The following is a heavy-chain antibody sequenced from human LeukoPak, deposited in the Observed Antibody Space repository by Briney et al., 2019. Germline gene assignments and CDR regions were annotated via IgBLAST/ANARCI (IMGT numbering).Heavy chain of an antibody. CDR1: GYTFTGKF. Sequence: ASVRVSCKASGYTFTGKFIHWVRQAPGRGLEWMGWIDPNSGGTDYAQKFQGRVTMTRDTSISTAYMGLSSLRSDDTAMYYCATRYGSGSPISYFDLWGRGTLVTVSS. CDR3: ATRYGSGSPISYFDL. V-gene: IGHV1-2*02. CDR2: IDPNSGGT. D-gene: IGHD3-10*01. J-gene: IGHJ2*01.